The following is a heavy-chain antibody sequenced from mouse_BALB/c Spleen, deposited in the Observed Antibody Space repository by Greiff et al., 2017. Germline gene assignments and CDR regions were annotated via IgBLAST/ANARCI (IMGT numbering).Heavy chain of an antibody. Sequence: QVQLQQSGAELVKPGASVKLSCKASGFTFTSYWMHWVKLRPGQGLEWIGEINPSKGGTNYNEKFKRKATLTVNKSSSTAYMQLSSLTSEDSAVYYCTISLYDYEPLYAMDYWGQGTSVTVSS. CDR3: TISLYDYEPLYAMDY. CDR1: GFTFTSYW. CDR2: INPSKGGT. J-gene: IGHJ4*01. D-gene: IGHD2-4*01. V-gene: IGHV1S16*01.